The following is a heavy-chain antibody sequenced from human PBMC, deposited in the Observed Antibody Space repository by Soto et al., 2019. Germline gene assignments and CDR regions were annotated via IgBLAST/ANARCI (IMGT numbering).Heavy chain of an antibody. Sequence: QVQLVQSGAEVKKPGASVKVYCKTSGYTFTSYGISWVRQAPGQGLEWMGWISAYNGNTNYAQKLQDRGTMTTDTAPSTAYMELRNLRSDDTAVYYCATHWNDAYWGQGTLVTVSS. D-gene: IGHD1-1*01. J-gene: IGHJ4*02. V-gene: IGHV1-18*01. CDR1: GYTFTSYG. CDR3: ATHWNDAY. CDR2: ISAYNGNT.